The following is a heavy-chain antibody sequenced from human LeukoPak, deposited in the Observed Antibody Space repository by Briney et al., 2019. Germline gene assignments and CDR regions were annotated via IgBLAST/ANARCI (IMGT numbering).Heavy chain of an antibody. D-gene: IGHD6-19*01. Sequence: GGSLRLSCAGSGFSFSSYGMHWVRQAPGKGLEWVASIKPDGSEKYYLDSVKGRFTISRDNARDSLYLQMNSLRDDDTSVYFCARDASALYWGRGTLVTVSS. CDR3: ARDASALY. V-gene: IGHV3-7*01. CDR1: GFSFSSYG. CDR2: IKPDGSEK. J-gene: IGHJ4*02.